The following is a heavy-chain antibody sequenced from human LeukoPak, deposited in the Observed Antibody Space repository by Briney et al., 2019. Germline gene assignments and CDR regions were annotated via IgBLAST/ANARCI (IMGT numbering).Heavy chain of an antibody. D-gene: IGHD1-26*01. CDR2: IYPSEST. J-gene: IGHJ4*02. Sequence: SETLSLTCTVSGGSISSYYWSWIRQPAGKGLEWIGRIYPSESTNYNPSLKSRVTMSVDTSKNQYSLKLSSVTAADTAVYYCASHKVGATNSGDYWGQGTLVTVSS. CDR1: GGSISSYY. CDR3: ASHKVGATNSGDY. V-gene: IGHV4-4*07.